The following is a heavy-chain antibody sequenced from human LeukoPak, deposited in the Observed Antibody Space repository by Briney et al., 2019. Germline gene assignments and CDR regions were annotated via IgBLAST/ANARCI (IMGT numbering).Heavy chain of an antibody. V-gene: IGHV4-59*02. CDR3: ARTSDTSGSYSGGHI. CDR2: VHYRGST. D-gene: IGHD6-19*01. CDR1: GCSVNNYF. Sequence: SETLSLTCTVSGCSVNNYFWSWIRQPPGKGLEWIGYVHYRGSTKYNPSLKSRVTISVDTSKNQFSLRLTSVTGADTAKYYCARTSDTSGSYSGGHIWGQGTLVTVSA. J-gene: IGHJ3*02.